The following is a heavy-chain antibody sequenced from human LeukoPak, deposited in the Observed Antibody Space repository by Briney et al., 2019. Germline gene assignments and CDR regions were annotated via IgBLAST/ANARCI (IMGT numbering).Heavy chain of an antibody. CDR2: IKQDASTK. D-gene: IGHD1-26*01. V-gene: IGHV3-7*01. J-gene: IGHJ4*02. CDR1: GFSFSNSW. Sequence: PGGSLRLSCAASGFSFSNSWMAWVRQAPGQGLEWVANIKQDASTKHYAGSLKGRFTISRDNPRNSLYLQMHSPTVDDTAVYFCARDTIGSLDYWGQGILVTAAS. CDR3: ARDTIGSLDY.